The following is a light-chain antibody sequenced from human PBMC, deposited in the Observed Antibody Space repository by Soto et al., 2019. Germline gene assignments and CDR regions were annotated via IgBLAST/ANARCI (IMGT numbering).Light chain of an antibody. CDR3: QQYYSTPLT. J-gene: IGKJ4*01. CDR2: WAS. Sequence: DIVMTPSPDSLAVSMGERATINCKSSQSVLYSSNNKNYLAWYQQKPGQPPKPLIYWASTRESGVPDRFSGSGCGTDFTLTISSLHAEDVVVYYCQQYYSTPLTFGGWTKVEIK. CDR1: QSVLYSSNNKNY. V-gene: IGKV4-1*01.